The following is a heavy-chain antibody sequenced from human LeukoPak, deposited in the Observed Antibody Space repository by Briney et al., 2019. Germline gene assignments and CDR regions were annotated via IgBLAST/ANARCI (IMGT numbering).Heavy chain of an antibody. CDR1: GYTFTSYG. Sequence: VASVKVSCKASGYTFTSYGISWVRQAPGQGLEWMGWISAYNGNTNYAQKLQGRVTMTTDTSTSTAYMELRSLRSDDTAVYYCARDSGYSSHDAFDIWGQGTMVTVSS. D-gene: IGHD5-18*01. J-gene: IGHJ3*02. CDR3: ARDSGYSSHDAFDI. CDR2: ISAYNGNT. V-gene: IGHV1-18*01.